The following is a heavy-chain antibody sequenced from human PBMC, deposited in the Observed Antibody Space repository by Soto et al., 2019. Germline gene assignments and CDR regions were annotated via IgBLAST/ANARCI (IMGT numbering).Heavy chain of an antibody. V-gene: IGHV3-23*01. CDR3: VKNSCCFHT. J-gene: IGHJ5*02. D-gene: IGHD2-21*01. CDR1: GFTFGTTD. CDR2: IDGSVGIT. Sequence: LQSGGGLVQTGVSLTLSCAASGFTFGTTDMSWVRQAPGEGLAWVSTIDGSVGITYYADSVKGRFTISRDNSRNSVYLQMPIRRGDDTALYYCVKNSCCFHTCGQGALVIVSS.